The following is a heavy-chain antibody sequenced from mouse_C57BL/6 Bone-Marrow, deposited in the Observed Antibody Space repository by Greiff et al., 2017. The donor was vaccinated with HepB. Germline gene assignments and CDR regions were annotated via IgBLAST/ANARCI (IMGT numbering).Heavy chain of an antibody. J-gene: IGHJ2*01. D-gene: IGHD1-1*01. CDR2: IWSGGST. V-gene: IGHV2-2*01. CDR3: ARMRPDYYDFDY. CDR1: GFSLTSYG. Sequence: VHLVESGPGLVQPSQSLSITCTVSGFSLTSYGVHWVRQSPGKGLEWLGVIWSGGSTDYNAAFISSLSISKDNSKSQVFFKMNSLQADDTAIYYCARMRPDYYDFDYWGQGTALTVSS.